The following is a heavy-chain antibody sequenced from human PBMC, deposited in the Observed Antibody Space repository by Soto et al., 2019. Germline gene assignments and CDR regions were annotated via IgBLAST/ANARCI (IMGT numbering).Heavy chain of an antibody. CDR3: AGVVRGYDQDNWFDP. CDR1: GGSISSYY. CDR2: IYYSGST. V-gene: IGHV4-59*01. Sequence: SETLSLTCTVSGGSISSYYWSWIQQPPGKGLEWIGYIYYSGSTNYNPSLKSRVTISLDTSKNQFSLRLSSVTAADTAVYYCAGVVRGYDQDNWFDPWGQGTLVTVSS. J-gene: IGHJ5*02. D-gene: IGHD5-12*01.